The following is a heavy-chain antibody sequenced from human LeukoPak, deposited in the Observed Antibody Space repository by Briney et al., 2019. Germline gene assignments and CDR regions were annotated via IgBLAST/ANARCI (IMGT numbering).Heavy chain of an antibody. CDR1: GGSISSSSYY. J-gene: IGHJ4*02. CDR3: ARDLGHYVWGSYRWNTFDY. Sequence: SETLSLTCTVSGGSISSSSYYWGWIRQPPGKGLEWIGRIYTSGSTNYNPSLKSRVTMSVDTSKNQFSLKLSSVTAADTAVYYCARDLGHYVWGSYRWNTFDYWGQGTLVTVSS. V-gene: IGHV4-39*07. D-gene: IGHD3-16*02. CDR2: IYTSGST.